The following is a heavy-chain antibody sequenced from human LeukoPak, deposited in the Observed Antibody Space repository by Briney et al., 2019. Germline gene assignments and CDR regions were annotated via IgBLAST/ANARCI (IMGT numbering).Heavy chain of an antibody. Sequence: SVKASCRASGGTFSSYAISWVRQAPGQGLEWMGRIIPIFGTANYAQKFQGRVTITTDESTSTAYMELSSLRSEDTAVYYCSREISSSWYESAFDIWGQGTMVTVSS. CDR3: SREISSSWYESAFDI. V-gene: IGHV1-69*05. J-gene: IGHJ3*02. CDR2: IIPIFGTA. D-gene: IGHD6-13*01. CDR1: GGTFSSYA.